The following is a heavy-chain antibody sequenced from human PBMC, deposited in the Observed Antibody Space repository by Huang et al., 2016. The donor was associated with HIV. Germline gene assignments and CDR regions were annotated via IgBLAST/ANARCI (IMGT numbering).Heavy chain of an antibody. J-gene: IGHJ4*02. CDR2: TNPKRGGT. D-gene: IGHD6-6*01. Sequence: QVQLVQSGAEVTNPGASVRVSCKASGYTFTDSNVHWVGKAPGKGFEWLGRTNPKRGGTRYAKRFHGRITMTRDTTISTVHMDLRRIQSDDTAVYFCARDWSFGSSTSPADWGQGTLVTVSS. CDR1: GYTFTDSN. CDR3: ARDWSFGSSTSPAD. V-gene: IGHV1-2*06.